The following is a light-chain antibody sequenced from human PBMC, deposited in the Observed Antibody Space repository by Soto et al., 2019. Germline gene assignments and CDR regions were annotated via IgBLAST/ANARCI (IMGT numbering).Light chain of an antibody. CDR3: QKTNSFPRT. V-gene: IGKV1-12*01. Sequence: DIQMTQSPSSLSAFVGERVTLTCRASQCVNRWLAWYQQKPGKAPKVLIYAASSLQSGVPSRFSGSGSGTAFTLTISSLQPEDFATYYCQKTNSFPRTFGQGTKVDIK. J-gene: IGKJ1*01. CDR1: QCVNRW. CDR2: AAS.